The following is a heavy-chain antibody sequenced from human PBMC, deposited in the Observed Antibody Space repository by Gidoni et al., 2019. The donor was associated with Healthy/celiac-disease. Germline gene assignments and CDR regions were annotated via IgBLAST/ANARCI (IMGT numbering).Heavy chain of an antibody. CDR1: GYRFTSYW. Sequence: DVQLVQSGAEVNKPGESLKISCKRSGYRFTSYWIGWARQMPGKGLEWMGIIYPGDSDTRYSTSFQGQVTISADKSISTAYLQWSSLKASDTAMYDCARLLAPTVTTWAGWFDPWGQGTLVTVSS. J-gene: IGHJ5*02. D-gene: IGHD4-17*01. CDR3: ARLLAPTVTTWAGWFDP. V-gene: IGHV5-51*01. CDR2: IYPGDSDT.